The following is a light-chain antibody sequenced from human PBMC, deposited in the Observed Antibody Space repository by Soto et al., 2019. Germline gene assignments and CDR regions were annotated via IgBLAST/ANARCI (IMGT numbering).Light chain of an antibody. CDR3: SSYTSSSTLP. CDR1: SSDVGGYNY. J-gene: IGLJ1*01. V-gene: IGLV2-14*01. Sequence: QSALTQPASVSGSPGQSITISCTGTSSDVGGYNYVSWYQQHPGKAPKLMIYDVSNLPSGVSNRFSGSKSGNTASLTISGLQAEDEADYYCSSYTSSSTLPFGTGTKLTVL. CDR2: DVS.